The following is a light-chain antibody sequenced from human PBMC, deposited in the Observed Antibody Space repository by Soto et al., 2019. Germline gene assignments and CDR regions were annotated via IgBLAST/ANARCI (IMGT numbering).Light chain of an antibody. Sequence: DIQMTQSPSSLSASVGDRVTITCRASQAISNYLAWYQQRPGKVPKLLIYGASTLQSGVPSRFSGSGSETDFTLTISSLQPEDVATYYCQKYNSAPWTFGQGTKVVIK. CDR2: GAS. CDR3: QKYNSAPWT. V-gene: IGKV1-27*01. CDR1: QAISNY. J-gene: IGKJ1*01.